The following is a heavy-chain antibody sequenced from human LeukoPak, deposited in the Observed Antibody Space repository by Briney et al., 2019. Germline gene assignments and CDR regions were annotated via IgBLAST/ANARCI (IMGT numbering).Heavy chain of an antibody. CDR1: GGTFSSYA. V-gene: IGHV1-69*04. J-gene: IGHJ4*02. CDR2: IIPILGIA. CDR3: AKGDYGSGSYYAY. Sequence: SVKVSCKASGGTFSSYAISWVRQAPGQGLEWMGRIIPILGIANYAQKFQGRVTITADKSTSTAYMELSSLRSEDTAVYYCAKGDYGSGSYYAYWGQGTLVTVSS. D-gene: IGHD3-10*01.